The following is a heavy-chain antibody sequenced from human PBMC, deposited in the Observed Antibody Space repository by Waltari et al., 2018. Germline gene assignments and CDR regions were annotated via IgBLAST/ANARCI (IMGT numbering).Heavy chain of an antibody. D-gene: IGHD2-8*01. CDR1: GFTLSDYW. J-gene: IGHJ4*02. CDR2: IKKDGGEE. V-gene: IGHV3-7*01. CDR3: ARDVYASGGDYFDG. Sequence: EVQLVESGGGLVQPGGSLRLSCAATGFTLSDYWMSWVRQAPGKGPEWLANIKKDGGEEYYVDSVRGRFTISRDNANNLLYLHMSGLRVEDTAVYFCARDVYASGGDYFDGWGQGTLVTVSS.